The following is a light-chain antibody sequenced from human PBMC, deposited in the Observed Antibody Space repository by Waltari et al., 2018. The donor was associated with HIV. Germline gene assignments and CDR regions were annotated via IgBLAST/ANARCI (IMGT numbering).Light chain of an antibody. CDR3: LQHNTYPLT. CDR1: QGIRHD. J-gene: IGKJ1*01. Sequence: DIQMTQSPSSLSAPVGDRVTITCRASQGIRHDLGWYQQKAGKAPKRLIYDASNWQSGVPERFSGTGSGTEFTLTISSLQPEDLATYYCLQHNTYPLTFGQGTKVAI. V-gene: IGKV1-17*01. CDR2: DAS.